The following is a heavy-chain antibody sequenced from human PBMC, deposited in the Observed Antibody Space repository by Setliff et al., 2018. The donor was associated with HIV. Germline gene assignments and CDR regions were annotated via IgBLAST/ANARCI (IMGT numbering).Heavy chain of an antibody. CDR3: TAGHYGPNP. J-gene: IGHJ5*02. Sequence: GSLRLSCAGSGFTFSNTWMNWVRQAPGKGLEWISYITSDGSVKYYADSVKGRFTISRDNAGRSLYLQMNSLKVEDTALYYCTAGHYGPNPWGQGTPVTVSS. CDR2: ITSDGSVK. V-gene: IGHV3-48*04. CDR1: GFTFSNTW. D-gene: IGHD3-10*01.